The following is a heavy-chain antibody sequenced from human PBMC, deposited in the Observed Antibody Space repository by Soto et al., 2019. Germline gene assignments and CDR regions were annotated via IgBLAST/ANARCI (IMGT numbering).Heavy chain of an antibody. Sequence: QVQLQESGPGLVKPSQTLSLTCTVSGGSINSGGYYWSWIRQHPGKGLEWIGYIYYSGSTYYNPSLKSRVTISVDTSKNQFSLKLSSVTAADTAVYYCARDLGFGESRGWFDPWGQGTLVTVSS. CDR3: ARDLGFGESRGWFDP. CDR2: IYYSGST. CDR1: GGSINSGGYY. J-gene: IGHJ5*02. V-gene: IGHV4-31*03. D-gene: IGHD3-10*01.